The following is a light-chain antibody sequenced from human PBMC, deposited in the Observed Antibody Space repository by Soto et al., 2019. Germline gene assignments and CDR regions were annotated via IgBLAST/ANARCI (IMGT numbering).Light chain of an antibody. CDR2: DAS. CDR3: QQYNNWPRA. CDR1: QSVRSD. Sequence: EIVLTQPPATLSLSPGERATLSCRASQSVRSDLAWCQQKPGQAPRLLIYDASNRATGIPARFSGSGSGTDFTLTISGLQSEDLAVYYCQQYNNWPRAFGQGTKV. V-gene: IGKV3-11*01. J-gene: IGKJ1*01.